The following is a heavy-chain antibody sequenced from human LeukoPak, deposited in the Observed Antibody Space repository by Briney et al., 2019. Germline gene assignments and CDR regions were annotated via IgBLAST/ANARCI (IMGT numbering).Heavy chain of an antibody. V-gene: IGHV3-20*04. D-gene: IGHD6-19*01. J-gene: IGHJ3*02. CDR2: INWNGGST. Sequence: PGGSLRLSCAASGFTIDDYGMSWVRQAPGKGLEWVSGINWNGGSTGYADSVKGRFSISRDNAKNSLYLQMNSLRAEDTAVYYCASQWLTSGAFDIWGQGTMVTVSS. CDR1: GFTIDDYG. CDR3: ASQWLTSGAFDI.